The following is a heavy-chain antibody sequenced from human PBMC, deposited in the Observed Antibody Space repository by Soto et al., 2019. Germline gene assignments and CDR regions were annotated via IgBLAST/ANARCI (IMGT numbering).Heavy chain of an antibody. D-gene: IGHD3-10*01. CDR2: IYYSGST. V-gene: IGHV4-59*01. CDR3: ASLLNRLYYYYYMDV. J-gene: IGHJ6*03. Sequence: SETLSLTCTVSGGSISSYYWSWIRQPPGKGLEWIGYIYYSGSTNYNPSLKSRVTISVDTSKNQFSLKLSSVTDADKAVYYCASLLNRLYYYYYMDVCGKRSTVPVS. CDR1: GGSISSYY.